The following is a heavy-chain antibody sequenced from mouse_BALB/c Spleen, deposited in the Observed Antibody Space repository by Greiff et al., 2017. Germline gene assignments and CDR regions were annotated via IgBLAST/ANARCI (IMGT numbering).Heavy chain of an antibody. J-gene: IGHJ4*01. CDR1: GFTFSSYT. Sequence: EVKLMESGGGLVKPGGSLKLSCAASGFTFSSYTMSWVRQTPEKRLEWVATISSGGSYTYYPDSVKGRFTISRDNAKNTLYLQMSSLKSEDTAMYYCTRVIYDGYSYAMDYWGQGTSVTVSS. CDR2: ISSGGSYT. CDR3: TRVIYDGYSYAMDY. D-gene: IGHD2-3*01. V-gene: IGHV5-6-4*01.